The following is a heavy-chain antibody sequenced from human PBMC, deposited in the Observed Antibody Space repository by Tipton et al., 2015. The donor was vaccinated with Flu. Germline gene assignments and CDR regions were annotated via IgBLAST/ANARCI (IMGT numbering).Heavy chain of an antibody. CDR2: INQDGSEK. Sequence: SLRLSCAASGFTYSSYWMSWVRQAPGKGLEWVANINQDGSEKYYVDSVEGRFTVSRDNAKNSLYLRMNSLRGEDTAVYYCTRLRRDGYSEYWGQGTLVTVSS. V-gene: IGHV3-7*01. D-gene: IGHD5-24*01. CDR3: TRLRRDGYSEY. CDR1: GFTYSSYW. J-gene: IGHJ4*02.